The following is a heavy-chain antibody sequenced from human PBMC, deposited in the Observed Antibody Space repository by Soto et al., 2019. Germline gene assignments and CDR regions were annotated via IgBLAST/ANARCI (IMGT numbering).Heavy chain of an antibody. CDR1: GGSISSYY. D-gene: IGHD3-10*01. V-gene: IGHV4-59*01. J-gene: IGHJ4*02. CDR2: IYYSGST. CDR3: ARAGAAQYYYGSGRNYFDY. Sequence: SETLSLTCTVSGGSISSYYWSWIRQPPGKGLEWIGYIYYSGSTNYNPSLKSRVTISVDTSKNQFSLKLSSVTAADTAVYYCARAGAAQYYYGSGRNYFDYWGQGTLVTVSS.